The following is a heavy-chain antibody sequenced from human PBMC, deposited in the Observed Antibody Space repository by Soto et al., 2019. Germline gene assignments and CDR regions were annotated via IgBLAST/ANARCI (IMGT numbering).Heavy chain of an antibody. CDR3: ARGTLRYFDWLSRRRYFDY. V-gene: IGHV3-33*01. D-gene: IGHD3-9*01. CDR1: GFTFSSYG. Sequence: QVQLVESGGGVVQPGRSLRLSCAASGFTFSSYGMHWVRQAPGKGLEWVAVIWYDGSNKYYADSVKGRFTISRDNSKNTLYLQMNSLRAEDTAVYYCARGTLRYFDWLSRRRYFDYWGQGTLVTVSS. J-gene: IGHJ4*02. CDR2: IWYDGSNK.